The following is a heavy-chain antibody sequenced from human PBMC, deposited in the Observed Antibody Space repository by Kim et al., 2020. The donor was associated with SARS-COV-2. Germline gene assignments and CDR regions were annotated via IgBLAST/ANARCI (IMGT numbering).Heavy chain of an antibody. CDR2: IIPILGIA. J-gene: IGHJ4*02. Sequence: SVKVSCKASGGTFSSYAISWVRQAPGQGLEWMGRIIPILGIANYAQKFQGRVTITADKSTSTAYMELSSLRSEDTAVYYCARDTGEIVVVYFDYWGQGTLVTVSS. CDR1: GGTFSSYA. CDR3: ARDTGEIVVVYFDY. D-gene: IGHD3-22*01. V-gene: IGHV1-69*04.